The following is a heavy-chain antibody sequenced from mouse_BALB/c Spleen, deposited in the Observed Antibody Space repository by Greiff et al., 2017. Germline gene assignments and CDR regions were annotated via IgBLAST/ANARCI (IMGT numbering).Heavy chain of an antibody. Sequence: QVQLQQSGAELVKPGASVKLSCKTSGYTFTSYWIQWVKQRPGQGLGWIGEIFPGTGTTYYNEKFKGKATLTIDTSSSTAYMQLSSLTSEDSAVYFCARGGSGYGAYWGQGTLVTVSA. D-gene: IGHD3-1*01. CDR3: ARGGSGYGAY. J-gene: IGHJ3*01. V-gene: IGHV1S132*01. CDR1: GYTFTSYW. CDR2: IFPGTGTT.